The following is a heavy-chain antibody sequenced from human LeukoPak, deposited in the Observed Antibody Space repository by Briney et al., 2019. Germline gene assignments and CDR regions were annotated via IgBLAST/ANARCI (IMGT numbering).Heavy chain of an antibody. CDR1: GFTFSNYW. D-gene: IGHD3-10*01. CDR3: TRGSSNACDI. CDR2: IKEDGSDK. J-gene: IGHJ3*02. Sequence: PGGSLRLSCTASGFTFSNYWMNWVRQAPGKGLQWVGNIKEDGSDKYYVDSVKGRFTISRDNAKDSLYLQMNSLRAEDTAVYYCTRGSSNACDIWGQGTMVAVSS. V-gene: IGHV3-7*05.